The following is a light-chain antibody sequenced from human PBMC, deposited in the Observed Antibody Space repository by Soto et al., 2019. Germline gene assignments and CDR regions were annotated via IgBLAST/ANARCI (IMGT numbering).Light chain of an antibody. V-gene: IGLV2-14*01. CDR1: SSDNGAYDY. J-gene: IGLJ1*01. Sequence: QSVLTQPASLSGSPGQSITISCTGTSSDNGAYDYVSWFQQQHPGKAPKLMISEVNNRPSGVSNRFSGSKSGNTAYLTISGLQVEDEAEYFCFSFTTTSTHVFGTGTKLTVL. CDR2: EVN. CDR3: FSFTTTSTHV.